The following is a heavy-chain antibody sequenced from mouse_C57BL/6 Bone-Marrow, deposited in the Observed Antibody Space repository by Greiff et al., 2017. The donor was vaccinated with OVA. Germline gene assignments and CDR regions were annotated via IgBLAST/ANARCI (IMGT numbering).Heavy chain of an antibody. CDR2: ISSGSSTI. CDR1: GFTFSDYG. J-gene: IGHJ1*03. Sequence: EVKVVESGGGLVKPGGSLKLSCAASGFTFSDYGMHWVRQAPEKGLEWVAYISSGSSTIYYADTVKGRFTISRDNAKNTLFLQMTSLRSEDTAMYYCAREGYGSSPYWYFDVWGTGTTVTVSS. D-gene: IGHD1-1*01. V-gene: IGHV5-17*01. CDR3: AREGYGSSPYWYFDV.